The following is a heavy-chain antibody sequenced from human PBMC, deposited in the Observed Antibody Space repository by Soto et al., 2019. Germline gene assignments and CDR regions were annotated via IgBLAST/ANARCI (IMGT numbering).Heavy chain of an antibody. J-gene: IGHJ4*02. CDR2: FDPEDGET. V-gene: IGHV1-24*01. D-gene: IGHD4-4*01. Sequence: QVRLVQSGAEVKKPGASVKVSCKVSGYTLTELSMHWVRQAPGKGLEWMGGFDPEDGETIYAKKFQGRVTITEDTSTDTAYMELGSLRYEDTAVYYCATAHRVTTTGSLGAYYFDYWGQGTLVTVSS. CDR1: GYTLTELS. CDR3: ATAHRVTTTGSLGAYYFDY.